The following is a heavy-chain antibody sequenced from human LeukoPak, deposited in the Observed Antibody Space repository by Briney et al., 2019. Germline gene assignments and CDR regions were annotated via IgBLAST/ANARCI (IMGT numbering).Heavy chain of an antibody. CDR3: ARGGAAAGSCQY. CDR1: GYTFTSYD. CDR2: MNPNSGNT. Sequence: GASVKVSCKASGYTFTSYDINWVRQATGQGLEWMGWMNPNSGNTGYAQKFQGRVTMTRNTSISTAYMEQSSLRSEDTAVYYCARGGAAAGSCQYWGQGTLVTVSS. V-gene: IGHV1-8*01. J-gene: IGHJ4*02. D-gene: IGHD6-13*01.